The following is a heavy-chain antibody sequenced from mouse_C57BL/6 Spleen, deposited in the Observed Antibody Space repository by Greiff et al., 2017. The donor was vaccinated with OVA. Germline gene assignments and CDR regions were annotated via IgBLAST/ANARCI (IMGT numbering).Heavy chain of an antibody. D-gene: IGHD2-4*01. Sequence: QVQLQQPGAELVKPGASVKMSCKASGYTFTSYWITWVKQRPGQGLEWIGDIYPGSGSTNYNQKFKGKSTLTVDKSSSTAYMQLSSLTSGDSAVYYCARGYYDYEGAGFAYWGQGTLVTVSA. CDR3: ARGYYDYEGAGFAY. V-gene: IGHV1-55*01. J-gene: IGHJ3*01. CDR2: IYPGSGST. CDR1: GYTFTSYW.